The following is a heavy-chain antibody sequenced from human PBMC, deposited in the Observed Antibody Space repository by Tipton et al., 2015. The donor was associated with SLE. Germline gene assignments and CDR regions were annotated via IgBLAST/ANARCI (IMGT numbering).Heavy chain of an antibody. J-gene: IGHJ4*02. D-gene: IGHD2-15*01. CDR3: ARPPGYCCGGSCYLDY. CDR2: IYPGDSDT. CDR1: GYTFTSYW. V-gene: IGHV5-51*01. Sequence: QLVQSGAEMKKPGESLKISCKGSGYTFTSYWIAWVRQMPGKGLEWMGIIYPGDSDTRYSPSFQGQVTISADKSISTAYLQWSSLKASDTAMYYCARPPGYCCGGSCYLDYWGQGTLVTVSS.